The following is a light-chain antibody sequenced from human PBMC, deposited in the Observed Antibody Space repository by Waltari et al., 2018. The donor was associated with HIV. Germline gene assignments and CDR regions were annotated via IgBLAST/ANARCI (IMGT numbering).Light chain of an antibody. CDR3: GTWDSSLSAYV. J-gene: IGLJ1*01. V-gene: IGLV1-51*01. CDR1: SSHIGNNF. CDR2: DNN. Sequence: QSVLTQPPSVSAAPGQKVTVSCSGSSSHIGNNFVSWYQQLPGTAPRLLIYDNNKRPSGIPDRFSGSKSGTSATLGITGLQTGDEADYYCGTWDSSLSAYVFGTETKVTVL.